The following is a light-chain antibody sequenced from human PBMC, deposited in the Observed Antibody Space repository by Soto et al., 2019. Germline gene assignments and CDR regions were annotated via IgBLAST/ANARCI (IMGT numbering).Light chain of an antibody. Sequence: IQLTQSPASLSASVGDRVTFTCRASQDIAIYLAWYQQKPGEAPNLLIHTASTLHGGVPSRFSGSGSGTDFTLTITSLQAEDFATYYCQKYNIAPRTFGQGTKVDI. CDR3: QKYNIAPRT. J-gene: IGKJ1*01. V-gene: IGKV1-9*01. CDR2: TAS. CDR1: QDIAIY.